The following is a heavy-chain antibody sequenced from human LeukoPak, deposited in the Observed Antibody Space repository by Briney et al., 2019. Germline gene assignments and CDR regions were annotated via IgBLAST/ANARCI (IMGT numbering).Heavy chain of an antibody. CDR1: GFTFDDYA. CDR3: AKAYQLLSSPDY. CDR2: ISWNSGSI. V-gene: IGHV3-9*01. J-gene: IGHJ4*02. D-gene: IGHD2-2*01. Sequence: GGSLRLSCAASGFTFDDYAMHWVRQAPGKGLERVSGISWNSGSIGYADSVKGRFTISRDNAKNSLYLQMNSLRAEDTALYYCAKAYQLLSSPDYWGQGTLVTVSS.